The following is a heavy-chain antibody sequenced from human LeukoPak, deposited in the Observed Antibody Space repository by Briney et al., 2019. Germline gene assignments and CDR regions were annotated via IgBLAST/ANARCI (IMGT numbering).Heavy chain of an antibody. D-gene: IGHD7-27*01. CDR3: AKDLASPWGY. V-gene: IGHV3-23*01. CDR1: GFTFGDYG. Sequence: GGSLRLSCRASGFTFGDYGMSWVRQAPGKGLEWVSAISGSGGSTYYADSVKGRFTISRDNSKNALYLQMNSLRAEDTAVYYCAKDLASPWGYWGQGTLVTVSS. J-gene: IGHJ4*02. CDR2: ISGSGGST.